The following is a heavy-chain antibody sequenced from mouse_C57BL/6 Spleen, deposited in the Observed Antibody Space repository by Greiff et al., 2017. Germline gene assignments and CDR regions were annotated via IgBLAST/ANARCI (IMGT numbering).Heavy chain of an antibody. J-gene: IGHJ4*01. CDR1: GFNFSSYT. CDR3: ASHWADAIDY. Sequence: EVKLVESGGGLVRPGGSLKLSCAASGFNFSSYTMHWVRQTPEKRLEWVACISGGGGNTDSPVSVTGRFNISSDNAKNTLYLQMSSLRTEDTAVYDCASHWADAIDYWGQGTSVSVSS. V-gene: IGHV5-9*04. CDR2: ISGGGGNT. D-gene: IGHD4-1*01.